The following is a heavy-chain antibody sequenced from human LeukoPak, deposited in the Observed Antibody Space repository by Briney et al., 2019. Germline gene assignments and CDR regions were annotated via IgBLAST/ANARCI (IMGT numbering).Heavy chain of an antibody. J-gene: IGHJ4*02. V-gene: IGHV1-2*02. CDR1: GYTFTGYY. Sequence: ASVKVSCKASGYTFTGYYMHWVRQAPGQGLEWMGWIKPNSGGTNYAQKFQGRVTMTRDTSISTAYMELSRLRSDDTAVYYCARWDYYDSSGSFDYWGQGTLVTVSS. D-gene: IGHD3-22*01. CDR2: IKPNSGGT. CDR3: ARWDYYDSSGSFDY.